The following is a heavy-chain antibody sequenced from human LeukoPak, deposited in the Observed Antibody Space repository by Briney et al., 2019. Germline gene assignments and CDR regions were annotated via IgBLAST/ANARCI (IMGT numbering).Heavy chain of an antibody. V-gene: IGHV3-23*01. CDR2: ISGSGGST. CDR1: GFPFSSYA. CDR3: AKVREVTTVKY. J-gene: IGHJ4*02. Sequence: PGGSLRLSWAPSGFPFSSYAMSGVRQAPGKGREWVSAISGSGGSTFYADSVKGRFTISRDNSKNTLYLQMNSLRAEDTAVYYCAKVREVTTVKYWGQGTLVTVSS. D-gene: IGHD4-17*01.